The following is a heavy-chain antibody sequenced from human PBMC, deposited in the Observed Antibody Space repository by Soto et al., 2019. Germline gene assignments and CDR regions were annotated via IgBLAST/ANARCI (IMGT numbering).Heavy chain of an antibody. V-gene: IGHV3-33*01. CDR3: ARDGRYCTNGVCYTDYYYGMDV. Sequence: VQLVASGGGVVQPGRSLRLSCAASGFTFSSYGMHWVRQAPGKGLEWVAVIWDDGSTKYYADSVKGRFTISRDNSKNTVYLEMNSVRAEDTAVYYCARDGRYCTNGVCYTDYYYGMDVWGQGTTVPVSS. CDR1: GFTFSSYG. J-gene: IGHJ6*02. CDR2: IWDDGSTK. D-gene: IGHD2-8*01.